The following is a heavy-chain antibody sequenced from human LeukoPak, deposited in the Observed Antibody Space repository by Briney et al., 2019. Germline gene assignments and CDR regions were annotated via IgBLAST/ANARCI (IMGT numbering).Heavy chain of an antibody. D-gene: IGHD2-2*01. CDR3: AKDRNVVVPAAMGGGPFDI. CDR1: GFTFSSYS. V-gene: IGHV3-48*01. Sequence: GGSLRLSCAASGFTFSSYSMNWVRQAPGKGLEWVSYISSSSSTIYYADSVKGRFTISRDNSKNTLYLQMNSLRAEDTAVYYCAKDRNVVVPAAMGGGPFDIWGQGTMVTVSS. J-gene: IGHJ3*02. CDR2: ISSSSSTI.